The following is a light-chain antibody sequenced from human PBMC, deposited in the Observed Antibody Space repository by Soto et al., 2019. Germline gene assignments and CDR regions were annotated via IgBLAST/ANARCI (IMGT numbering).Light chain of an antibody. J-gene: IGKJ1*01. V-gene: IGKV3-15*01. CDR3: QQYNVWPRT. CDR2: GAS. CDR1: QSVTNN. Sequence: EIVMTQSPTTLSVSPGERATLSCRASQSVTNNLAWYQQKPGQAPRLLVYGASTRATGIPARFSGSGSGTEFTLIIGSLQSEDSAVYYCQQYNVWPRTFGQGTKV.